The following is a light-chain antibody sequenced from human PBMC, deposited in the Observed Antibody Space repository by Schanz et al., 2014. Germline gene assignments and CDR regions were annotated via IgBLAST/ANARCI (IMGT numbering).Light chain of an antibody. CDR1: SSDVGGYNY. Sequence: QSALTQPASVSGSPGQSITMSCTGTSSDVGGYNYVSWYQQYPGKAPKLMIYDVSNRPSGVSNRFSGSKSGNTASLTISGLQAEDEADYYCSSYTSTSTFPFGGGTKLTV. J-gene: IGLJ2*01. V-gene: IGLV2-14*03. CDR2: DVS. CDR3: SSYTSTSTFP.